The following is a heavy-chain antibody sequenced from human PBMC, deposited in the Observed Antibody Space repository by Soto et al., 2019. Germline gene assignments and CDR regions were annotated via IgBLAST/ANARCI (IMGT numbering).Heavy chain of an antibody. CDR3: ANTRHYGDYARFDY. J-gene: IGHJ4*02. CDR1: GFTFSDHY. CDR2: SRNKVNSYTT. V-gene: IGHV3-72*01. D-gene: IGHD4-17*01. Sequence: GGSLRLSCVVSGFTFSDHYMEWVRQAPGKGLEWIGRSRNKVNSYTTMYAASVKDRFTISRDDAKNSLYLQMNNLKTEDTAVYYCANTRHYGDYARFDYWGQGTLVTVSS.